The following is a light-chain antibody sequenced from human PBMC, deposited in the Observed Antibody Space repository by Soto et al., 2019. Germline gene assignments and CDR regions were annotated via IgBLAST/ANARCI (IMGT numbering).Light chain of an antibody. J-gene: IGKJ4*01. CDR2: GAS. CDR1: HSMSNSN. V-gene: IGKV3-20*01. CDR3: QEFASN. Sequence: EIVLTQSPATLSLSPGERATLSCRASHSMSNSNLAWYQHKPGQAPRLLIYGASNRATGIPDRFSGSGSGTDFILTINRLEPEDFAVYYCQEFASNFGGGTKVDI.